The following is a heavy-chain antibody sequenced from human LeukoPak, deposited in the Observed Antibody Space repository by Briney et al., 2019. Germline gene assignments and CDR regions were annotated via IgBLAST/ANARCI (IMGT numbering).Heavy chain of an antibody. D-gene: IGHD6-19*01. Sequence: GESLQISCQGSGYPFTNEWIAWVRPVPGKGLEWMGNIYPGDSDIKYSPSFQGQVIISADKSINTAYLQWSSLKASDTAVYYCARRHLGGWKYFDHWGQGTLVTVSS. CDR1: GYPFTNEW. V-gene: IGHV5-51*01. CDR3: ARRHLGGWKYFDH. J-gene: IGHJ4*02. CDR2: IYPGDSDI.